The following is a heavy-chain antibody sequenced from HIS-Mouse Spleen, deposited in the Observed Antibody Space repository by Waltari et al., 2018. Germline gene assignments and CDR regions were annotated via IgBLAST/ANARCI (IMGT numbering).Heavy chain of an antibody. CDR2: INPKSGGT. CDR3: ARDPDYEFWSGSNYFDY. J-gene: IGHJ4*02. Sequence: QVQLVQSGAEVKKPGASVKVSCKASGYTFTGYYMHWVRQAPGQGLEWMGWINPKSGGTNYAQKFQGRVTMTRDTSIRTAYMELSRPGSDDTAVYYCARDPDYEFWSGSNYFDYWGQGTLVTVSS. V-gene: IGHV1-2*02. CDR1: GYTFTGYY. D-gene: IGHD3-3*01.